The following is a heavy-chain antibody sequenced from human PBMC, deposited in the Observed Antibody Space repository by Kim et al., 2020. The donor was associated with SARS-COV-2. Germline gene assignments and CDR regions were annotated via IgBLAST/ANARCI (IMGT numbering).Heavy chain of an antibody. V-gene: IGHV4-34*01. CDR1: GGSFSGYY. CDR3: ARGTRQWLSRHYYYYMDV. D-gene: IGHD6-19*01. J-gene: IGHJ6*03. Sequence: SETLSLTCAVYGGSFSGYYWSWIHQPPGKGLEWIGEINHSGSTNYNPSLKSRVTISVDTSKNQFSLKLSSVTAADTAVYYWARGTRQWLSRHYYYYMDVWGKGTTVTVSS. CDR2: INHSGST.